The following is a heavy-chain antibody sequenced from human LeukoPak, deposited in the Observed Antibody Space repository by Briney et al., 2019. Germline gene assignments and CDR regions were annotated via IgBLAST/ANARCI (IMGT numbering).Heavy chain of an antibody. Sequence: SETLSLTCAVYGGSFSGYYWSWIRQPPGKGLEWIGEINHSGSTNYNPSLKSRVTISVDTSKNQFSLKLSSVTAADTAVYYCARGSTLYSSSWYQRNWFDPWSQGTLVTVSS. CDR2: INHSGST. CDR3: ARGSTLYSSSWYQRNWFDP. J-gene: IGHJ5*02. V-gene: IGHV4-34*01. D-gene: IGHD6-13*01. CDR1: GGSFSGYY.